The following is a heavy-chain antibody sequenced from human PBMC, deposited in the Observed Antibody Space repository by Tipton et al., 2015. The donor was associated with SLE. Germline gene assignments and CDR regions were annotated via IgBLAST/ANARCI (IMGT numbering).Heavy chain of an antibody. CDR2: INHSGST. CDR3: ARAVLVRGGAFDI. CDR1: GGSISSGSYY. J-gene: IGHJ3*02. D-gene: IGHD3-10*01. Sequence: TLSLTCTVSGGSISSGSYYWSWIRQPAGKGLEWIGEINHSGSTNYNPSLKSRVTISVDTSKNQFSLKLSSVTAADTAVYYCARAVLVRGGAFDIWGQGTMVTVSS. V-gene: IGHV4-61*09.